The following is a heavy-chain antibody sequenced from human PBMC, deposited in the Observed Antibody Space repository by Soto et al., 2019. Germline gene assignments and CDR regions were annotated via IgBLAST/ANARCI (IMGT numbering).Heavy chain of an antibody. CDR1: GFTFDSPYSHV. Sequence: PGGSLRLSCAASGFTFDSPYSHVMSWVGQSPGKGPEWISTISSNGANTHYAESVKGRFTISKDASRNTVHLHMNILRAEDTATYFCVSWVSAHFDYWGHGTPVTVSS. CDR3: VSWVSAHFDY. D-gene: IGHD2-8*01. V-gene: IGHV3-23*01. J-gene: IGHJ4*01. CDR2: ISSNGANT.